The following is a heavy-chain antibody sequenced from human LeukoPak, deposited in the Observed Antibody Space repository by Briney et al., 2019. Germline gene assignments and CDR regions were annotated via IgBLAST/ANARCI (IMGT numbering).Heavy chain of an antibody. V-gene: IGHV4-4*09. J-gene: IGHJ4*02. D-gene: IGHD6-6*01. CDR2: IYTSGST. CDR3: ARLVPARLTFAS. Sequence: PSETLSLTCTVSGGSISSYYWSWIRQPPGKGLEWIGYIYTSGSTNYNPSLKSRVTISVDTSKNQFSLKLSSVTAADTAVYYCARLVPARLTFASWGQGTLFTVSS. CDR1: GGSISSYY.